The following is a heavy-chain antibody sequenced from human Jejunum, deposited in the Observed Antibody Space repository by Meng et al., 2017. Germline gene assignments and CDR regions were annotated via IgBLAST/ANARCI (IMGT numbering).Heavy chain of an antibody. J-gene: IGHJ4*02. CDR2: IGRSGSTI. CDR3: ARDMGYCSSVSCYEYAVFDY. Sequence: GGSLRLSCAASGFSFSSYEMNWVRLAPGKGLEWVSYIGRSGSTIYYADSVKGRFTISRDNAKNSLHLQMNSLRAEDTAVYYCARDMGYCSSVSCYEYAVFDYWGQGTLVTVSS. CDR1: GFSFSSYE. D-gene: IGHD2-2*01. V-gene: IGHV3-48*03.